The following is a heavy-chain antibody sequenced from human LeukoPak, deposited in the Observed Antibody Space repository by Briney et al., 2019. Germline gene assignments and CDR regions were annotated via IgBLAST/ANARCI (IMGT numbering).Heavy chain of an antibody. Sequence: PGGSLRLSCAASGFTFSNAWMSWVRQAPGKGLEWVGRIKSKTDGGTTDYAAPVKGRFTISRDDSKNTLYLQMNSLKTEDTAVYYCTTDTTWAYYYDIGHFDYWGQGTLVTVSS. CDR1: GFTFSNAW. V-gene: IGHV3-15*01. J-gene: IGHJ4*02. CDR2: IKSKTDGGTT. D-gene: IGHD3-22*01. CDR3: TTDTTWAYYYDIGHFDY.